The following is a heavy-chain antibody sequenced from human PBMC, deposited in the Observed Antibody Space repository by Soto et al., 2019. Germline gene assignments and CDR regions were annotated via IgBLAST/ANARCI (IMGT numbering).Heavy chain of an antibody. Sequence: LRLSCAASGFTFSSYAMQWVRQAPGKGLEWVAVISYDGSNKYYADSVKGRFTISRDNSKNTLYLQMNSLRAHDTAVYYCARGRYNWNYAYFDYWGQGTLVTVSS. CDR1: GFTFSSYA. J-gene: IGHJ4*02. CDR2: ISYDGSNK. D-gene: IGHD1-7*01. V-gene: IGHV3-30-3*01. CDR3: ARGRYNWNYAYFDY.